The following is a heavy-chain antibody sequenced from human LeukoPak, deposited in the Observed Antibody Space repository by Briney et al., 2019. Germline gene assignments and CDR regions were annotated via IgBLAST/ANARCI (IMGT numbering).Heavy chain of an antibody. CDR2: IFPGGST. J-gene: IGHJ4*02. Sequence: KPSETLSLTCTVSGGSISGYYWSWIRQPAGKGLEWIGRIFPGGSTNYNPSLKSRVTISVDTSKTQFSLKLSSVTAADTAVYYCARSRLHPIIFDYWGQGTLVAVSS. D-gene: IGHD5-24*01. V-gene: IGHV4-4*07. CDR3: ARSRLHPIIFDY. CDR1: GGSISGYY.